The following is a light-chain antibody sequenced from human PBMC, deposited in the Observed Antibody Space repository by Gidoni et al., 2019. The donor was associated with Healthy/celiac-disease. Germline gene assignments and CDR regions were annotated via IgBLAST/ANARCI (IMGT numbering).Light chain of an antibody. CDR3: MIWPSKYVV. Sequence: QPVLTQPPSSYASPGEAASLTCTWHSDINVGSNNRYWYKQKPGSPPRYLLYSYTDSDKHQGSGVPRRFSGSKAASANTGIVLVSGLQSEDEADYYCMIWPSKYVVFGGGTKLTVL. CDR1: SDINVGSNN. CDR2: SYTDSDK. J-gene: IGLJ2*01. V-gene: IGLV5-37*01.